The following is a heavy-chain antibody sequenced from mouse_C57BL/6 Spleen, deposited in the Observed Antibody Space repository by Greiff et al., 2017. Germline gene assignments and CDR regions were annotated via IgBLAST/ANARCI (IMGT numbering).Heavy chain of an antibody. J-gene: IGHJ4*01. CDR2: IDPETGGT. Sequence: QVQLQQSGAELVRPGASVTLSCKASGYTFTDYEMHWVKQTPVHGLEWIGAIDPETGGTAYNQKFKGKAILTADKSSSTAYMELRSLTSEDSAVYYCTRSPLYGNYVYAMDYWGQGTSVTVSS. V-gene: IGHV1-15*01. D-gene: IGHD2-1*01. CDR1: GYTFTDYE. CDR3: TRSPLYGNYVYAMDY.